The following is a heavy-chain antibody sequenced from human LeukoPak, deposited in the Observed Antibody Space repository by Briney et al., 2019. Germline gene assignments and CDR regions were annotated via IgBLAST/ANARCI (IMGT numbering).Heavy chain of an antibody. D-gene: IGHD3-10*01. CDR1: GESFSGYY. CDR2: ISHSGST. Sequence: PSETLSLTCAVYGESFSGYYWSWIRQTPGEGLEWIGEISHSGSTNYNPSLKSRVTISVDTSKNQFSLKVISMTAADTAVYYCTKSDGYGLIRICGRGTMVTVSS. V-gene: IGHV4-34*01. J-gene: IGHJ3*02. CDR3: TKSDGYGLIRI.